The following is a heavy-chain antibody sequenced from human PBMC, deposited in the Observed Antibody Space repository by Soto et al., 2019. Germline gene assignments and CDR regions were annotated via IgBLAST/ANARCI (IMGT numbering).Heavy chain of an antibody. D-gene: IGHD3-22*01. CDR2: ISYDGSNK. Sequence: PGESLKISCAASGFTFSSYGMHWVRQAPGKGLEWVAVISYDGSNKYYADSVKGRFTISRDNSKNTLYLQMNSLRAEDTAVYYCAKEYYYDSSGSYYFDYWGQGTLVTVSS. CDR1: GFTFSSYG. CDR3: AKEYYYDSSGSYYFDY. V-gene: IGHV3-30*18. J-gene: IGHJ4*02.